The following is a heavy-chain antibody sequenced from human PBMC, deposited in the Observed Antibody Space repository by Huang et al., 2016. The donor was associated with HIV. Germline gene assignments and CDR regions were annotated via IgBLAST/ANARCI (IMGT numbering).Heavy chain of an antibody. J-gene: IGHJ6*03. V-gene: IGHV4-39*01. Sequence: QLLLQESGPGLVKPSEALALTCAVSGGSIRSSDYHWGWIRQPPGKGLEGSGSIYYKGSTNYSPSLKSRVTIAVDTSKNLFFLNLTSMTAADTAVYYCARHREGPVAYYSGWGSHLNYMDVWGRGRTVVVSS. CDR1: GGSIRSSDYH. D-gene: IGHD3-10*01. CDR3: ARHREGPVAYYSGWGSHLNYMDV. CDR2: IYYKGST.